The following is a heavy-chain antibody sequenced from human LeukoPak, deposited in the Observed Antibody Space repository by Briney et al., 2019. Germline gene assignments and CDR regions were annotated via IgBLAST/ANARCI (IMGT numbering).Heavy chain of an antibody. CDR3: AKGRCSGGSCYGRGFDF. J-gene: IGHJ4*02. V-gene: IGHV3-23*01. Sequence: GGSLRLSCAASGFTFDTYAMSWVRQAPGKGLEWVSGLSGSGASRCYADSVKGRFTISRDNAKNTVYLQMNSLRAEDTAVYYCAKGRCSGGSCYGRGFDFWGQGSLVTVSS. D-gene: IGHD2-15*01. CDR2: LSGSGASR. CDR1: GFTFDTYA.